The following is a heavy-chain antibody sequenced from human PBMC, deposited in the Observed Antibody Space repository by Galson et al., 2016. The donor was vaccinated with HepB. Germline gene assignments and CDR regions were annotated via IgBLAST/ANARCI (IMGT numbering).Heavy chain of an antibody. Sequence: SETLSLTCTVSGGSISNYYWSWIRQPPGKGLEWIGYIYHSGSTDYNPSPKSRVTISIDTSKNQFSLKLSSVTTADTAVYYVPRAPNSVWGYFDSWGQRTLVTVSS. D-gene: IGHD6-19*01. CDR2: IYHSGST. V-gene: IGHV4-59*03. CDR1: GGSISNYY. J-gene: IGHJ4*02. CDR3: PRAPNSVWGYFDS.